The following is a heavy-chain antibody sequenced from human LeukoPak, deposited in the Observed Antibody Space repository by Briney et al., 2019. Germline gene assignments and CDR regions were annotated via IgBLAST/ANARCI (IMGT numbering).Heavy chain of an antibody. J-gene: IGHJ6*03. V-gene: IGHV4-34*01. CDR2: ISHSGST. D-gene: IGHD3-10*02. CDR1: GGSFSGYY. CDR3: ARLWSEVYYYYYMDV. Sequence: SETLSLTCAVYGGSFSGYYWSWIRQPPGKGLEWIGEISHSGSTNYNPSLKSRVTISVDTSKNQFSLKLSSVTAADTAVYYCARLWSEVYYYYYMDVWGKGTTVTVSS.